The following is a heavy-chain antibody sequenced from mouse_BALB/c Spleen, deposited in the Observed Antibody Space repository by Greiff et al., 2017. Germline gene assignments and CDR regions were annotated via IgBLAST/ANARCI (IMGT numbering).Heavy chain of an antibody. Sequence: EVKLQESGAELVRPGALVKLSCKASGFNIKDYYMHWVKQRPEQGLEWIGWIDPENGNTIYDPKFQGKASITADTSSNTAYLQLSSLTSEDTAVYYCARVYFDYWGQGTTLTVSS. J-gene: IGHJ2*01. CDR3: ARVYFDY. CDR2: IDPENGNT. CDR1: GFNIKDYY. V-gene: IGHV14-1*02.